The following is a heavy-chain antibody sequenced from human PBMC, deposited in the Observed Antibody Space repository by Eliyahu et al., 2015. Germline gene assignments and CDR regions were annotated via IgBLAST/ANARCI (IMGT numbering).Heavy chain of an antibody. Sequence: QVQLQESGPGLVKPSETLSLTCTVSGGXISSYYWSWIRQPPGKGLEWIGYIYYSGSTNYNPSLKSRVTISVDTSKNQFSLKLSSVTAADTAVYYCARLSDWFDPWGQGTLVTVSS. J-gene: IGHJ5*02. CDR1: GGXISSYY. D-gene: IGHD3-3*02. CDR2: IYYSGST. CDR3: ARLSDWFDP. V-gene: IGHV4-59*08.